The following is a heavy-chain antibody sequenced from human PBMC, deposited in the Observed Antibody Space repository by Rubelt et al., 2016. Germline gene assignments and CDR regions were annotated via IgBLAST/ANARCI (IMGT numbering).Heavy chain of an antibody. J-gene: IGHJ5*02. D-gene: IGHD2-2*01. V-gene: IGHV1-69*04. CDR1: GGTFSSYA. CDR3: ARGYCSSANCLFNWFDP. CDR2: IIPILGIA. Sequence: QVQLVQSGAEVKKPGSSVKVSCKASGGTFSSYAISWVRQAPGQGLEWMGRIIPILGIANYAQKFQGRVTITADKSTSTAYMGLSSLGSEDTAVYYCARGYCSSANCLFNWFDPWGQGTLVTVSS.